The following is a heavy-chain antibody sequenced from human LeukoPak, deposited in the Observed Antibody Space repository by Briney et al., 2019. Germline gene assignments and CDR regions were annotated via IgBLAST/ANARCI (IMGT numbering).Heavy chain of an antibody. CDR3: AKDIATVTTPDY. D-gene: IGHD4-17*01. V-gene: IGHV3-43*01. CDR2: ISWDGGST. CDR1: GFTFDDYT. Sequence: GGSLRLSCAASGFTFDDYTMHWVRQAPGKGLEWVSLISWDGGSTYYADSVKGRFTISRDNSKNSLYLQMNSLRTEDTALYYCAKDIATVTTPDYWAQGTLVTVSS. J-gene: IGHJ4*02.